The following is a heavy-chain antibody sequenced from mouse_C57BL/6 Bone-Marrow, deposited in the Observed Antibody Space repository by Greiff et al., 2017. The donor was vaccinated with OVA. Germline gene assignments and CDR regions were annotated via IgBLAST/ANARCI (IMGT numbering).Heavy chain of an antibody. D-gene: IGHD2-4*01. V-gene: IGHV1-64*01. Sequence: QVQLQQPGAELVKPGASVKLSCKASGYTFTSYWMHWVKQRPGQGLEWIGMIHPNSGSTNYNEKFKSKATLTVDKSSSTAYMQLSSLTSEDSAVYYCARSRYDYVPYWYFDVWGTGTTVTVSS. CDR3: ARSRYDYVPYWYFDV. CDR2: IHPNSGST. J-gene: IGHJ1*03. CDR1: GYTFTSYW.